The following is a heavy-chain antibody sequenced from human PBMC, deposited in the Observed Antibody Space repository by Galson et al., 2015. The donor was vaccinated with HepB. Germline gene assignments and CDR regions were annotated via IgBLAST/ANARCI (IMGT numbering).Heavy chain of an antibody. CDR1: GFTVSINY. CDR3: ARDGVRGVIDY. CDR2: IYSAGST. D-gene: IGHD3-10*01. V-gene: IGHV3-53*01. Sequence: SLRLSCAASGFTVSINYMSWVRQAPGKGLEWVSVIYSAGSTYYADSVKGRFTISRDNSKNTLYLQMKSLRAEDTAVYYCARDGVRGVIDYWGQGTLVTVSS. J-gene: IGHJ4*02.